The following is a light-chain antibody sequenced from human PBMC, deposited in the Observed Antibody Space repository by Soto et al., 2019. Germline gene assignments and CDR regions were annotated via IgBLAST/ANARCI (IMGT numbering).Light chain of an antibody. CDR2: DAS. CDR3: QQYNTYPLT. J-gene: IGKJ4*01. CDR1: QSITTF. Sequence: DIQITQSPSTLSASIGDRVTITCRASQSITTFLAWYLQKPGKAPQILIYDASKLEPGVPSRLSGGGSGTEFTLTISSLQHDDFETYYCQQYNTYPLTLGGRTKVDIK. V-gene: IGKV1-5*01.